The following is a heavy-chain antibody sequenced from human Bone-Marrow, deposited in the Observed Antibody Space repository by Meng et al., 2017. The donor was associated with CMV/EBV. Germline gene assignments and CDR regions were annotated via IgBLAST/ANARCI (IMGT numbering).Heavy chain of an antibody. CDR3: ARDEAVAGLLFDY. CDR2: ITSSSGYI. CDR1: GFTFSSYT. V-gene: IGHV3-21*01. J-gene: IGHJ4*02. Sequence: GGSLRLSCAASGFTFSSYTMNWVRQAPGKGLEWVSSITSSSGYIYYADSVKGRFTISRDNAKNSLYLQMNSLRAEDTAVYYCARDEAVAGLLFDYWGQGTLVTVSS. D-gene: IGHD6-19*01.